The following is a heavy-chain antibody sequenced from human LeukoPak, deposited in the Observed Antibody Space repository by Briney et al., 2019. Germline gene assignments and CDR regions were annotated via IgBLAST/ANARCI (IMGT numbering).Heavy chain of an antibody. CDR3: ARGIAARTSKYYYYYMDV. J-gene: IGHJ6*03. CDR2: IYHSGST. D-gene: IGHD6-6*01. Sequence: SETLSLTCTVSGYSISSGYYWGWIRQPPGKGLEWIGSIYHSGSTYYNPSLKSRVTISVDTSKNQFSLKLSSVTAADTAVYYCARGIAARTSKYYYYYMDVWGKGTTVTVSS. CDR1: GYSISSGYY. V-gene: IGHV4-38-2*02.